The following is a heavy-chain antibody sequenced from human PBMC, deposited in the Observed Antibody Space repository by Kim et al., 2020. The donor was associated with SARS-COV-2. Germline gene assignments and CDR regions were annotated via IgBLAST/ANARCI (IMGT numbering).Heavy chain of an antibody. CDR3: ARAVTTYDY. D-gene: IGHD4-17*01. CDR2: INHSGST. V-gene: IGHV4-34*01. J-gene: IGHJ4*02. CDR1: GGSFSGYY. Sequence: SETLSLTCAVYGGSFSGYYWSWIRQPQGKGLEWIGEINHSGSTNYNPSLKSRVTILVDTSKNQFSLKLSSVTAADTAVYYCARAVTTYDYWGQGTLVTVSS.